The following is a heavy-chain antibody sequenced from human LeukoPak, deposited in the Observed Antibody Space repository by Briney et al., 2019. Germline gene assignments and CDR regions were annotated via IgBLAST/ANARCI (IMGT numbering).Heavy chain of an antibody. J-gene: IGHJ3*02. D-gene: IGHD4-23*01. V-gene: IGHV1-2*02. CDR3: ARVLKGYGGNSAFDI. CDR1: GYTFTGYY. Sequence: ASVKVSCKASGYTFTGYYMHWVRQAPGQGLEWMGWINPNSGGTNYAQKFQGRVTMTRDTFISTAYMELSRLRSDDTAVYYCARVLKGYGGNSAFDIWGQGTMVTVSS. CDR2: INPNSGGT.